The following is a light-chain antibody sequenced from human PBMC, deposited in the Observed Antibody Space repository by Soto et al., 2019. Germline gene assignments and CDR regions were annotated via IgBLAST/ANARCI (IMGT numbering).Light chain of an antibody. Sequence: PGERVTLSCRASQSVSDYSLAWYQQKPGQAPRLLIYGASNRATGIPDRFSGSASGTDFTLTIGRLEPEDFVVYFCQHFGSSSDAFGQGSKLEVK. J-gene: IGKJ2*01. V-gene: IGKV3-20*01. CDR1: QSVSDYS. CDR2: GAS. CDR3: QHFGSSSDA.